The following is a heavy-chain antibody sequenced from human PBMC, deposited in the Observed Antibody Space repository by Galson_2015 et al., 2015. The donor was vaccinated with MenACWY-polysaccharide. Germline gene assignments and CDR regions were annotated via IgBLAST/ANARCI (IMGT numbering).Heavy chain of an antibody. J-gene: IGHJ3*02. Sequence: SVKVSCKASGYTFIDYYIHWVRQAPGQGLEWMGIFSPRSGSTTYAQKFQDRISMTRDTSTSTVYMDLSSLRFEDSAVYYCARVRYYDIPRDALDIWGQGTMVTVSS. CDR3: ARVRYYDIPRDALDI. CDR1: GYTFIDYY. CDR2: FSPRSGST. D-gene: IGHD3-9*01. V-gene: IGHV1-46*01.